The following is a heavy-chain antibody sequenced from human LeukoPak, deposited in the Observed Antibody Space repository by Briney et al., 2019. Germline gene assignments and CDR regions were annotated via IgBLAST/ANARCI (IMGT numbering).Heavy chain of an antibody. Sequence: GGSLRLSCAASGFTVSSNYMSWVRQAPGKGLEWVSVIYSGGSTYYADSVKGRFTISRDNSKNTLYLQMNSLRAEDTAVYYCARARTPTAAGPQVYYYYYYMDVWGKGTTVTVSS. CDR2: IYSGGST. CDR1: GFTVSSNY. V-gene: IGHV3-53*01. J-gene: IGHJ6*03. CDR3: ARARTPTAAGPQVYYYYYYMDV. D-gene: IGHD6-13*01.